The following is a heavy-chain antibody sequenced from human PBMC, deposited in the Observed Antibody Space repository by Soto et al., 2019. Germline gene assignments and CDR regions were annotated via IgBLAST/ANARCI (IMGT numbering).Heavy chain of an antibody. J-gene: IGHJ4*02. CDR2: IYYSGST. CDR3: AGSRVDIVALSRFDY. D-gene: IGHD5-12*01. CDR1: GVSISSYY. Sequence: SETLSLTCTVSGVSISSYYWSWIRQPPGKGLEWIGYIYYSGSTNYNPSLKSRVTISVDTSKNQFSLKLSSVTAADTAVYYCAGSRVDIVALSRFDYWGQGTLVTVSS. V-gene: IGHV4-59*08.